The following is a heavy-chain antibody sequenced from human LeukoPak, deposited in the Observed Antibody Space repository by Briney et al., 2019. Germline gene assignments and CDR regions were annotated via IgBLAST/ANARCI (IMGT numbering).Heavy chain of an antibody. D-gene: IGHD3-10*01. CDR3: ARPYYYGSGSYLHYFDY. J-gene: IGHJ4*02. V-gene: IGHV1-69*05. Sequence: SVKVSCKASGGTFSSYAISWVRQAPGQGLEWMGGIIPSCGTANDAQKFQGRVTITTDESTSTAYMELSSLISEDTAVYYCARPYYYGSGSYLHYFDYWGQGTLVTVSS. CDR2: IIPSCGTA. CDR1: GGTFSSYA.